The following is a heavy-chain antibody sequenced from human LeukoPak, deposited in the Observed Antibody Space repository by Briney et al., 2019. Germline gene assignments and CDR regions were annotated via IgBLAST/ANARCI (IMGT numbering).Heavy chain of an antibody. Sequence: SETLSLTCTVSGGSISSSSYYWGWIRQPPRKGLEWIGSIYYSGSTYYNPSLQSRVTISVYTSKNQFSLKLSSVTAADTAVYYCASHYCTSTSCYVFSGGHMDVWGKGTTVTISS. CDR2: IYYSGST. CDR1: GGSISSSSYY. CDR3: ASHYCTSTSCYVFSGGHMDV. J-gene: IGHJ6*03. V-gene: IGHV4-39*01. D-gene: IGHD2-2*01.